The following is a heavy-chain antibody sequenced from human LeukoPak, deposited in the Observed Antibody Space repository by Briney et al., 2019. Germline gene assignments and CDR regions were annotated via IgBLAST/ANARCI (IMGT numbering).Heavy chain of an antibody. CDR1: GYSFTSYW. D-gene: IGHD1-7*01. V-gene: IGHV5-51*01. CDR3: ARQLWGELRYNRFDP. CDR2: IYPGDSDT. J-gene: IGHJ5*02. Sequence: GESLKISCKGSGYSFTSYWIGWVRQMPGKGLEWMGTIYPGDSDTRYSPSLRGQVTITADKSISTAYLQWGSLKVSDTAMYYCARQLWGELRYNRFDPWGQGTLVTVSS.